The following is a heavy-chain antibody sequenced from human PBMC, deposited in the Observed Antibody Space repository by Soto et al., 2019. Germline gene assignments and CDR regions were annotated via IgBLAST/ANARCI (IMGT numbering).Heavy chain of an antibody. CDR2: ISGSGGST. J-gene: IGHJ6*02. CDR1: GFTFSSYA. CDR3: AKRGGLISYGMDV. D-gene: IGHD2-8*01. Sequence: GGSLRLSCAASGFTFSSYAMSWVRQAPGRGLEWVSAISGSGGSTYYADSVKGRFTISRDNSKNTLYLQMNSLRAEDTAVYYCAKRGGLISYGMDVWGQGTTVTVSS. V-gene: IGHV3-23*01.